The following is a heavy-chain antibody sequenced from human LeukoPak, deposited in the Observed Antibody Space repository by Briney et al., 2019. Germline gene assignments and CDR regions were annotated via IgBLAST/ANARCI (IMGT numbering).Heavy chain of an antibody. Sequence: GGSLRLSCAASGFTFSSYAMHWVRQAPGKGLEWVAVIPYDGSNKYYADSVKGRFTISRDNSKNTLYLQMNSLRAEDTAVYYCATKRMVDGSGSYPHFDYWGQGTLVTVSS. CDR2: IPYDGSNK. CDR3: ATKRMVDGSGSYPHFDY. D-gene: IGHD3-10*01. CDR1: GFTFSSYA. V-gene: IGHV3-30*04. J-gene: IGHJ4*02.